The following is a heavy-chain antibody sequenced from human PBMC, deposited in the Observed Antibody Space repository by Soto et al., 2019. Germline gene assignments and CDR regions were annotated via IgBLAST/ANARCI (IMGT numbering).Heavy chain of an antibody. D-gene: IGHD3-10*01. V-gene: IGHV1-18*01. J-gene: IGHJ5*02. Sequence: ASVKVSSKASGGTFSNYAITWVRQAPGQGLEWLGRINVYNGNTKYAQKVQGRVTMPTDTSTSTAYMELRSLRSDDTAVYYCARGVGSGSYYNQYNWFDPWGQGTLVTV. CDR2: INVYNGNT. CDR3: ARGVGSGSYYNQYNWFDP. CDR1: GGTFSNYA.